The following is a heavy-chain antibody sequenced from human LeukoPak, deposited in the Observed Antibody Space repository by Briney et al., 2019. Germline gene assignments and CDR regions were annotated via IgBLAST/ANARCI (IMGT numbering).Heavy chain of an antibody. V-gene: IGHV4-59*08. J-gene: IGHJ4*02. CDR2: IYYSGST. D-gene: IGHD6-19*01. Sequence: SQTLSLTCTVSGGSISSYYWSWIRQPPGKGLEWIGYIYYSGSTNYNPSLKSRVTISVDTSKNQFSLKLSSVTAADTAVYYCARPAGGGWYSFELHYWGQGTLVTVSS. CDR3: ARPAGGGWYSFELHY. CDR1: GGSISSYY.